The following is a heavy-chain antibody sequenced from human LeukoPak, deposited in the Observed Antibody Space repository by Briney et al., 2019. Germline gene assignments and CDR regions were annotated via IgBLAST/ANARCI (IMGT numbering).Heavy chain of an antibody. J-gene: IGHJ6*02. CDR1: GYSFPNKW. CDR3: ARLGENYDILTGYFNTDYYYGMDV. CDR2: IYPGDSDT. D-gene: IGHD3-9*01. V-gene: IGHV5-51*01. Sequence: GESLKISCKGSGYSFPNKWIGWVRQMPGKGLEWMGIIYPGDSDTRYSPSFQGQVTISADKSVSTAYLQWSSLKASDTAMYYCARLGENYDILTGYFNTDYYYGMDVWGQGTTVTVSS.